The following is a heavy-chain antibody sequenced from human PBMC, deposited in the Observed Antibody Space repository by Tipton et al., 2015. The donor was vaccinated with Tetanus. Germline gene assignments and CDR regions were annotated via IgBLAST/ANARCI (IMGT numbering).Heavy chain of an antibody. D-gene: IGHD1-26*01. Sequence: LRLSCAVYGGSLSRYYWTWIRQPPGKGLEWIGEVDDSGSTNYSPSLKSRVTISLDTSKNEFSLTLSSVTAADTAVYYCARDGGSYYTDCWGQGTLVTVSS. CDR2: VDDSGST. CDR3: ARDGGSYYTDC. J-gene: IGHJ4*02. V-gene: IGHV4-34*01. CDR1: GGSLSRYY.